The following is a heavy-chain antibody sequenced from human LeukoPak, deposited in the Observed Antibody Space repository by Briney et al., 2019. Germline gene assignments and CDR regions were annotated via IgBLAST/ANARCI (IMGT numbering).Heavy chain of an antibody. J-gene: IGHJ4*02. CDR2: IIPNTGGT. CDR1: GYTITDYY. V-gene: IGHV1-2*04. Sequence: ASVKVSCKASGYTITDYYLHWVRQAPGQGLEWMGWIIPNTGGTNYAQKFQDWVTMSSDTSISTAYLQWSSLKASDTAMYYCARRNSPMDVCDYWGQGTLVTVSS. D-gene: IGHD4-23*01. CDR3: ARRNSPMDVCDY.